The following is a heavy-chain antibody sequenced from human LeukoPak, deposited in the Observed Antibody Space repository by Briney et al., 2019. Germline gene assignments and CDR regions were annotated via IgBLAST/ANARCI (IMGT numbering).Heavy chain of an antibody. D-gene: IGHD3-10*01. V-gene: IGHV4-59*01. J-gene: IGHJ2*01. CDR1: GGSISTYY. Sequence: ASETLSLTCTVSGGSISTYYWSWIRQPPGKGLEWIGYIFYTGTTTYNPSLESRVTISVDTSKNQFSLRLSSVTAADTAVYYCARRGYFNLWGRGTLVTVSS. CDR3: ARRGYFNL. CDR2: IFYTGTT.